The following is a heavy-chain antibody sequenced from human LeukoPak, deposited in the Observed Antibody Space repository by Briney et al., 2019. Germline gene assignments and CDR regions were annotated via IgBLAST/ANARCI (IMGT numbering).Heavy chain of an antibody. CDR1: GFTFSSYS. V-gene: IGHV3-48*01. D-gene: IGHD6-19*01. J-gene: IGHJ6*03. Sequence: PGGSLRLSCAASGFTFSSYSMNWVRQAPGKGLEWVSYISSSSSTIYYADSVKGRFTISRDNAKNSLYLQMNSLRAEDTAVYYCARMYSSGWYDYYYMDVWGKGTTVTVSS. CDR2: ISSSSSTI. CDR3: ARMYSSGWYDYYYMDV.